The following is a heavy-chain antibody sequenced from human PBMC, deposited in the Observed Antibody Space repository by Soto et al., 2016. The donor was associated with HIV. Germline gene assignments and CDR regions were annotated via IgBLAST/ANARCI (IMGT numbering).Heavy chain of an antibody. Sequence: QVRLQESGPGLVKPSQTLSLTCTVSGASITSGGYYWSWIRQHPGKGLEWIGYVYYTGSTYYSPSLKSRLTMSVDTSKNQFSLDLSSVTAADTAVYYCARVGAGYLLDSWGQGTLVTVSA. CDR2: VYYTGST. D-gene: IGHD3-10*01. CDR3: ARVGAGYLLDS. V-gene: IGHV4-31*03. CDR1: GASITSGGYY. J-gene: IGHJ4*02.